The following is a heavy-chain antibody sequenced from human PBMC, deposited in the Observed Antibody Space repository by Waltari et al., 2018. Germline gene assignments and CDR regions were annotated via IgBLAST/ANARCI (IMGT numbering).Heavy chain of an antibody. D-gene: IGHD6-19*01. V-gene: IGHV1-69*01. Sequence: QVQLVQSGAEVKKPGSSVKVSCKASVGTFSSYAISWVRQAPGQGLEWMGGIIPIFGTANDAQKFQGRVTITADESTSTAYMELSSLRSEDTAVYYCAKYDSSGWYGAGWYFDLWGRGTLVTVSS. CDR2: IIPIFGTA. CDR3: AKYDSSGWYGAGWYFDL. CDR1: VGTFSSYA. J-gene: IGHJ2*01.